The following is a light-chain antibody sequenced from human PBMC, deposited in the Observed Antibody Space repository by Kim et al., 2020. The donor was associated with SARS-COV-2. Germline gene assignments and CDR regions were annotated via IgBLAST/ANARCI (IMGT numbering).Light chain of an antibody. V-gene: IGLV2-11*01. Sequence: QSALTQPRSVSASPGQSVTISCTGTRSDVGAYNFVSWYQQHPGKAPKLMIYAVTKRPSGVPDRFSGSKSGNTASLTISGLQAEDEADYYCCSYAGSHTWVFGGGTKLNVL. CDR1: RSDVGAYNF. CDR3: CSYAGSHTWV. CDR2: AVT. J-gene: IGLJ3*02.